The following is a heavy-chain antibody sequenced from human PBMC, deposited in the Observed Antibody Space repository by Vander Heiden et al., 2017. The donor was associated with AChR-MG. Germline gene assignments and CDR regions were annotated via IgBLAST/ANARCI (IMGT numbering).Heavy chain of an antibody. J-gene: IGHJ3*01. V-gene: IGHV4-34*01. Sequence: QVQLQQWGAGLLKPSETLSVTCAVSGVSFSGYYWSWIRQSPGKGLEWIGEINDGGNVNYNPSLESRVTLSADPSKKEFSLKVNSVTAADTAVYYCARTQGAFDAWGQGTMVTVS. D-gene: IGHD3-16*01. CDR3: ARTQGAFDA. CDR1: GVSFSGYY. CDR2: INDGGNV.